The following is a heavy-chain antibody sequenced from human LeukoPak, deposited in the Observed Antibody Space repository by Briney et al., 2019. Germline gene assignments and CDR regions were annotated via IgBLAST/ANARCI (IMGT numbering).Heavy chain of an antibody. J-gene: IGHJ6*03. CDR3: ARQAAATREDYFYYMDV. CDR2: ISSSSTYI. V-gene: IGHV3-21*05. CDR1: GFTFDDYG. Sequence: GGSLRLSCAASGFTFDDYGMTWVRQVPGKGLEWVSYISSSSTYIYYADSVTGRFTISRDNAKNSLYLQMNSLRAEDTALYYCARQAAATREDYFYYMDVWGKGTPVTVSS. D-gene: IGHD6-25*01.